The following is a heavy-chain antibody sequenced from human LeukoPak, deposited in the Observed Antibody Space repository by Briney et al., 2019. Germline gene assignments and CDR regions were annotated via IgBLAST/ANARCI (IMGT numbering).Heavy chain of an antibody. J-gene: IGHJ4*02. CDR3: ASHYYDKSGNWYYFDY. Sequence: GRSLRLSCAASGFTFDDYAMHWVRQAPGKGLEWVAVISYAGSNKYYADSVKGRFTVSRDNSKNTLYLHMNSLRAEDTAVYYYASHYYDKSGNWYYFDYWGQGTLVTLSS. CDR1: GFTFDDYA. CDR2: ISYAGSNK. D-gene: IGHD3-22*01. V-gene: IGHV3-30-3*01.